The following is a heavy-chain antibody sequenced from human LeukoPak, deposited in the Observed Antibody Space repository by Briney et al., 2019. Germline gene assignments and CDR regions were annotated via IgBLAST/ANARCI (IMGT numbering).Heavy chain of an antibody. V-gene: IGHV3-23*01. CDR1: GFTFSSYA. Sequence: PGGSLRLSCAASGFTFSSYAMSWVRQAPGKGLEWVSAISGSGGSTYYADSVKGRFTISRDNSKNTLYLQMNSLRAEDTAVYYCARLPPYYDILTGYYYYGMDVWGQGTTVTVSS. CDR3: ARLPPYYDILTGYYYYGMDV. J-gene: IGHJ6*02. D-gene: IGHD3-9*01. CDR2: ISGSGGST.